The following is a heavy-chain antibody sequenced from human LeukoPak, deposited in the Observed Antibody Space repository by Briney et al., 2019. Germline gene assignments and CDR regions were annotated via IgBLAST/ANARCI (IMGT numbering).Heavy chain of an antibody. CDR3: TRDSLWFGELD. J-gene: IGHJ4*02. CDR2: IRSKAYGGTT. Sequence: PGGSLRLSCTASGFTFGDYAMSWVRQAPGKGLEWVGFIRSKAYGGTTEYAASVKGRFTISRDDSKSIAYLQMNSLKTEDTAVYYCTRDSLWFGELDWGQGTLVTVSS. CDR1: GFTFGDYA. D-gene: IGHD3-10*01. V-gene: IGHV3-49*04.